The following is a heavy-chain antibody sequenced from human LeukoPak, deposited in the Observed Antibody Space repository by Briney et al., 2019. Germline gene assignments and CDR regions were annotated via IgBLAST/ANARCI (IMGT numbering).Heavy chain of an antibody. CDR3: ARAIRTGLGIGSFDG. V-gene: IGHV1-18*01. D-gene: IGHD7-27*01. J-gene: IGHJ4*02. CDR1: GGTFSSYG. CDR2: ISAYNGNT. Sequence: ASVKVSCKASGGTFSSYGISWVRQAPGQGLEWMGWISAYNGNTNYAQKLQGRVTMTTDTSTSTAYMELRSLRSDDTAVYYCARAIRTGLGIGSFDGWGQGTLVTVSS.